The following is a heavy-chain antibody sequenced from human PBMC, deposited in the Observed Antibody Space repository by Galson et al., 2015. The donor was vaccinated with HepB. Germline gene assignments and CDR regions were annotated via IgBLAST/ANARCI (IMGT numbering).Heavy chain of an antibody. CDR1: GFTFSSYA. D-gene: IGHD5-18*01. V-gene: IGHV3-64D*06. Sequence: SLRLSCAASGFTFSSYAMHWVRQAPGKGLEYVSAISSNGGSTYYADSVKGRFTISRDNSKNTLYLQMSSLRAEDTAVYYCVKDQGIQLWFSLWNYGMDVWGQGTTVTVSS. CDR2: ISSNGGST. J-gene: IGHJ6*02. CDR3: VKDQGIQLWFSLWNYGMDV.